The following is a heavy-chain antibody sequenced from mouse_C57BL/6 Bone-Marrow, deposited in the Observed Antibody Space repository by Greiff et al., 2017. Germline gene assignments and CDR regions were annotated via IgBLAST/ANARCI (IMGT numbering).Heavy chain of an antibody. J-gene: IGHJ3*01. CDR3: AYSSGPAWFAY. Sequence: QVQLQQPGAELVKPGASVKLSCKASGYTFTSYWMQWVKQRPGQGLEWIGEIDPSASYTTYNQKFKGKDTLTVDTSSSTAYMQLSSLTSEDSAVYYCAYSSGPAWFAYWGQGTLVTVSA. CDR2: IDPSASYT. D-gene: IGHD3-2*02. V-gene: IGHV1-50*01. CDR1: GYTFTSYW.